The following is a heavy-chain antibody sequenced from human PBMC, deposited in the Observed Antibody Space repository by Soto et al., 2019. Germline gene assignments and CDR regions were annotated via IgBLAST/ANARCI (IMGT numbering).Heavy chain of an antibody. CDR2: IWYDGSNK. CDR3: ARGPMWELLSPSGVPYYFDY. V-gene: IGHV3-33*01. J-gene: IGHJ4*02. D-gene: IGHD1-26*01. CDR1: GFTFSSYG. Sequence: GGSLRLSCAASGFTFSSYGMHWVRQAPGKGLEWVAVIWYDGSNKYYADSVKGRFTISRDNSKNTLYLQMNSLRAEDTAVYYCARGPMWELLSPSGVPYYFDYWGQGTLVTVSS.